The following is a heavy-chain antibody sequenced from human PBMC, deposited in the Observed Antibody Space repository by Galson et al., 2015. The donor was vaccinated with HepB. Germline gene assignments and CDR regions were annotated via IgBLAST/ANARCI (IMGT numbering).Heavy chain of an antibody. V-gene: IGHV3-23*01. D-gene: IGHD3-3*01. CDR3: ARWRGAQSEFDH. J-gene: IGHJ4*02. CDR2: LNSGGKT. CDR1: GSIFTNSG. Sequence: PLRLSCAASGSIFTNSGMAWVRQAPGKGLEWVSHLNSGGKTEDAESVKGRFTISRDSSKRTLYLQMNSLRVEDTAIYYCARWRGAQSEFDHWGQGTLVTVSS.